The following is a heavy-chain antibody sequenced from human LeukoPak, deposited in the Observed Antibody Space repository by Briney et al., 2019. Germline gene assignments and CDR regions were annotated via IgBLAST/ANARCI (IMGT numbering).Heavy chain of an antibody. D-gene: IGHD6-19*01. CDR1: GYTFTSYD. J-gene: IGHJ4*02. V-gene: IGHV1-2*02. CDR2: INPNSGGT. CDR3: ARLAVAGTVDY. Sequence: ASVKVSCKASGYTFTSYDINWVRQATGQGLEWMGWINPNSGGTNYAQKFQGRVTMTRDTSISTAYMELSRLRSDDTAVYYCARLAVAGTVDYWGQGTLVTVSS.